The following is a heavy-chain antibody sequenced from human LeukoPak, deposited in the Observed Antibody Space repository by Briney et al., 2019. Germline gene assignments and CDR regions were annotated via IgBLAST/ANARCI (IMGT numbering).Heavy chain of an antibody. Sequence: PSETLSLTCAVYGGSFSGYYWSWIRQPPGKGLEWIGEINHSGSTNYNPSLKSRVTISVDTSKNQFSLKLSSVAAADTAVYYCARGRTFRYCSGGSCYSTLGLDAFDIWGQGTMVTVSS. J-gene: IGHJ3*02. D-gene: IGHD2-15*01. CDR1: GGSFSGYY. CDR2: INHSGST. CDR3: ARGRTFRYCSGGSCYSTLGLDAFDI. V-gene: IGHV4-34*01.